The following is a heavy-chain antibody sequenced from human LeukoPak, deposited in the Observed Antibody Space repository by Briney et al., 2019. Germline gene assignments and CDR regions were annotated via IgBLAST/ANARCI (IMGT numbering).Heavy chain of an antibody. CDR3: ARNYDSSKDGNDY. D-gene: IGHD3-22*01. V-gene: IGHV1-18*01. Sequence: ASVKVSCKASGYTFTSYGISWVRRAPGQGLEWVGWISSYNGKTNYGKNVQGRVTMTTDTSTSTAYMELRSLRSDDTAIYYCARNYDSSKDGNDYWGQGTLVTVSS. CDR2: ISSYNGKT. CDR1: GYTFTSYG. J-gene: IGHJ4*02.